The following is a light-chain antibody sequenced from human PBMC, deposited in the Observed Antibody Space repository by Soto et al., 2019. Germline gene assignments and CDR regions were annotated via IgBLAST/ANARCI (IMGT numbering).Light chain of an antibody. CDR1: SSNIGKNY. V-gene: IGLV1-51*01. J-gene: IGLJ3*02. CDR2: DEN. Sequence: QAVVTQPPSVSAAPGQKVTISCSGGSSNIGKNYVSWYQQLPGTAPKLLIYDENRRPSGIPDRFSGSKSGTSATLGITGLQTGDEADYYCGTWDSSLSVWLFGGGTKVTVL. CDR3: GTWDSSLSVWL.